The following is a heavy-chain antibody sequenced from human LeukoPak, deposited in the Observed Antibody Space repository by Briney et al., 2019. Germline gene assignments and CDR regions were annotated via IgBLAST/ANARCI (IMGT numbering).Heavy chain of an antibody. D-gene: IGHD6-19*01. J-gene: IGHJ4*02. Sequence: ASVKVSCKXSGYAFPSYYMLWVGQAPAQGLEGMGMINPSGGRTSYARKFQDGVTMTRDTSTSTVYMELSSLRSEDTAVYYCARGSRVLGYSSGYSQRYYFDYWGQGTLVTVSS. CDR1: GYAFPSYY. CDR2: INPSGGRT. V-gene: IGHV1-46*01. CDR3: ARGSRVLGYSSGYSQRYYFDY.